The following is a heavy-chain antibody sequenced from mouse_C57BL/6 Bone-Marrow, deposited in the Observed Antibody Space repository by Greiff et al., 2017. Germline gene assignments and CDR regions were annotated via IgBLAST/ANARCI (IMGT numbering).Heavy chain of an antibody. D-gene: IGHD1-1*01. CDR3: ARHEVYPYYYGSSVAWFAY. CDR2: FYPGSGSI. J-gene: IGHJ3*01. CDR1: GYTFTEYT. Sequence: QVQLQQSGPELVQPGASVKLSCKASGYTFTEYTIHWVKQRSGQGLEWIGWFYPGSGSIKYNEKFKDKATLTADKSSSTVYMELSRLTSEDSAVYFCARHEVYPYYYGSSVAWFAYWGQGTLVTVSA. V-gene: IGHV1-62-2*01.